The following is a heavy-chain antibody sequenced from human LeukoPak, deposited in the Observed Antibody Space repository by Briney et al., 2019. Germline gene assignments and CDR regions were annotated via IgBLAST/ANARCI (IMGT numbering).Heavy chain of an antibody. D-gene: IGHD6-13*01. CDR3: ARVRSAAAGPLDY. CDR1: GFTVSNKY. CDR2: IYSDGRT. Sequence: GGSLRLSCAASGFTVSNKYMTWVRQAPGKGLEWVSLIYSDGRTYYADSVKGRFTISRDNSKNTLYLQMNSLRAEDTAVYYCARVRSAAAGPLDYWGQGTLVTVSS. V-gene: IGHV3-53*01. J-gene: IGHJ4*02.